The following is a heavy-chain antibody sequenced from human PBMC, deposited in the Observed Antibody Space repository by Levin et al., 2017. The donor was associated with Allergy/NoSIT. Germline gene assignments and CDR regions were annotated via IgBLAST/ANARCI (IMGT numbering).Heavy chain of an antibody. D-gene: IGHD3-10*01. J-gene: IGHJ3*02. Sequence: GGSLRLSCAASGFTFSDYYMSWIRQAPGKGLEWVSYISSSSRYTNYADSVKGRFTISRDNAKNSLYLQMNSLRAEDTAVYYCARDASGLSSAEGIDDAFDIWGQGTMVTVSS. CDR1: GFTFSDYY. CDR2: ISSSSRYT. V-gene: IGHV3-11*05. CDR3: ARDASGLSSAEGIDDAFDI.